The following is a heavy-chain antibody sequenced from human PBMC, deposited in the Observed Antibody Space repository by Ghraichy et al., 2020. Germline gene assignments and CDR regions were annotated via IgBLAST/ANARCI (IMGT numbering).Heavy chain of an antibody. J-gene: IGHJ4*02. CDR2: ISGSGGST. CDR3: AKGERLMVYARYYYFDY. CDR1: GFTFSSYA. D-gene: IGHD2-8*01. Sequence: GGSLRLSCAASGFTFSSYAMSWVRQAPGKGLEWVSAISGSGGSTYYADSVKGRFTISRDNSKNTLYLQMNSLRAEDTAVYYCAKGERLMVYARYYYFDYWGQGTLVTVSS. V-gene: IGHV3-23*01.